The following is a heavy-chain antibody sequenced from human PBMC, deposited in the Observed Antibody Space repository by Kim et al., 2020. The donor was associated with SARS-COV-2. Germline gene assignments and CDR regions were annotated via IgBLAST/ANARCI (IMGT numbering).Heavy chain of an antibody. J-gene: IGHJ3*02. V-gene: IGHV4-4*02. CDR1: GGSISSSNW. CDR2: IYHSGST. D-gene: IGHD2-15*01. Sequence: SETLSLTCAVSGGSISSSNWWSWVRQPPGKGLEWIGEIYHSGSTNYNPSLKSRVTISVDKSKNQFSLKLSSVTAADTAVYYCARPGYCSGGSCYYGAFEIWGQGTMVTVSS. CDR3: ARPGYCSGGSCYYGAFEI.